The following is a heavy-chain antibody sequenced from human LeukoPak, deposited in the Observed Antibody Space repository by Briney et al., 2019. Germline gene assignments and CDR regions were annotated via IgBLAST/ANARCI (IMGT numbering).Heavy chain of an antibody. J-gene: IGHJ3*01. D-gene: IGHD2-21*02. CDR2: IFSSGST. CDR1: GDSISNHY. V-gene: IGHV4-59*11. CDR3: ARWPMTDLTFDV. Sequence: SETLYLTCTVSGDSISNHYWTWIRQPPGKGLEWIGYIFSSGSTTHNPSLKSRLTISVDTSKNQFSLKLSSVTAADTAVYFCARWPMTDLTFDVWGQGTMVTVSS.